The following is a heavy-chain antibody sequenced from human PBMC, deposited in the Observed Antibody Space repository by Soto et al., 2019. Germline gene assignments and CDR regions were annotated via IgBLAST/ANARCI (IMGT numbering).Heavy chain of an antibody. CDR2: IYSGGST. Sequence: EVQLVESGGGLVQPGGSLRLSCAASGFTVSSNYMSWVRQAPGKGLEWVSVIYSGGSTYYADSVKGRFTISRHNSKNTLYIQMNSLRAEDTDVYYCASTGVRWGTYYYDGMDVWGQVTTVTVSS. D-gene: IGHD3-16*01. J-gene: IGHJ6*02. V-gene: IGHV3-53*04. CDR3: ASTGVRWGTYYYDGMDV. CDR1: GFTVSSNY.